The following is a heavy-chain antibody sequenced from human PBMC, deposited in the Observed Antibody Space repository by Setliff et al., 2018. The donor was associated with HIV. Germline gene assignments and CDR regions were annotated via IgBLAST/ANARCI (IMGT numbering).Heavy chain of an antibody. CDR1: GFNFNTYS. J-gene: IGHJ4*02. D-gene: IGHD2-2*01. V-gene: IGHV3-21*01. Sequence: PGGSLRLSCAASGFNFNTYSMNWVRQAPGRGLESVASISSSDTIYYADSVKGRFTISRDNAKNSLYLQMNSLRAEDTAVYYCARDSRTGYFDSWGQGTLVTVSS. CDR3: ARDSRTGYFDS. CDR2: ISSSDTI.